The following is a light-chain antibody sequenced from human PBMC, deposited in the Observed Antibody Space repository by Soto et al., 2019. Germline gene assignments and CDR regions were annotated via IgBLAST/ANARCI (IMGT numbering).Light chain of an antibody. J-gene: IGLJ1*01. CDR1: NANIGNNF. CDR3: VAWDDSLSGLV. CDR2: SND. V-gene: IGLV1-47*02. Sequence: QSVLTQPPSASGTPGQRVTISCSGRNANIGNNFVCWYQQLPGTAPKLLMYSNDQRPSGVPDRFSGSKSGTSASLAISGLRSEDEYDYYCVAWDDSLSGLVFGTGTKLTVL.